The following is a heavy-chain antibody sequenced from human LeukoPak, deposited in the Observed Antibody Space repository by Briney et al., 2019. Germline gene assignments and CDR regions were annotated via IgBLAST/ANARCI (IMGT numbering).Heavy chain of an antibody. V-gene: IGHV4-59*01. CDR1: GGSISHYY. D-gene: IGHD4/OR15-4a*01. CDR2: IYYSGTT. Sequence: PSETLSLTCTVSGGSISHYYWSWIRQRPGKGLEWIGYIYYSGTTNYNPSLKSRVTISVDTSKNQFSLKLYSVTAADTAVYYCAREDPQTKVPEGMDVWGQGTTVTVSS. J-gene: IGHJ6*02. CDR3: AREDPQTKVPEGMDV.